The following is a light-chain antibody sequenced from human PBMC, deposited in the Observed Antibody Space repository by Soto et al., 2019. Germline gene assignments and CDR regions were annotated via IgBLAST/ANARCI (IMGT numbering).Light chain of an antibody. Sequence: QSALTQPASVSGAPGQSITISCTGTSSDVGGYNYVSWYQQHPGKAPKLMIYDVSNRPSGVANRFSGSKSANTASLAISGLQAEDEADYYCSSYTGGRTIVFGGGTKLTVL. CDR1: SSDVGGYNY. J-gene: IGLJ2*01. CDR2: DVS. V-gene: IGLV2-14*01. CDR3: SSYTGGRTIV.